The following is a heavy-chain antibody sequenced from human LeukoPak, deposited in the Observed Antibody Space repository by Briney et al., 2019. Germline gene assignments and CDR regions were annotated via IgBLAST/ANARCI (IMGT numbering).Heavy chain of an antibody. CDR1: GGSISSGNYY. D-gene: IGHD2-2*01. V-gene: IGHV4-30-4*01. Sequence: PSETLSLTCTVAGGSISSGNYYWTFIRQPPGEGLECIGYIFSSGSTYYSPSLKSRVTISLDTSKNQFSLMLSSVAAADTAVYYCARGSYLNWSDPWGQGTQVTVSS. CDR2: IFSSGST. J-gene: IGHJ5*02. CDR3: ARGSYLNWSDP.